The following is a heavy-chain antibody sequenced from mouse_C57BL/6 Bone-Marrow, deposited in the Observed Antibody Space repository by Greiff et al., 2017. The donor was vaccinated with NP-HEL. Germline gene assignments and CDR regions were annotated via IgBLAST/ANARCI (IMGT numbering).Heavy chain of an antibody. CDR1: GYTFTSYW. J-gene: IGHJ2*01. D-gene: IGHD1-1*01. Sequence: VQLQQPGAELVRPGTSVKLSCKASGYTFTSYWMHWVKQRPGQGLEWIGVIDPSDSYTNYNQKFKGKATLTVDTSSSTAYMQLSSLTSEDSAVYYCAPATVVATDYWGQGTTLTVSS. V-gene: IGHV1-59*01. CDR2: IDPSDSYT. CDR3: APATVVATDY.